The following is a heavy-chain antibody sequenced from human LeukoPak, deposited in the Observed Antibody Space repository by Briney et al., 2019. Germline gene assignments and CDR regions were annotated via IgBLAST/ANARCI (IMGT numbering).Heavy chain of an antibody. V-gene: IGHV4-34*01. D-gene: IGHD4-17*01. CDR1: GGSFSGYY. CDR3: ARSAPLTTVTPYLSGLYYYYYMDV. CDR2: INHSGST. J-gene: IGHJ6*03. Sequence: KPSETLSLTCAVYGGSFSGYYWSWIRQPPGKGLEWIGEINHSGSTNYNPSLKSRVTISVDTSKNQFSLKLSSVTAADTAVYYCARSAPLTTVTPYLSGLYYYYYMDVWGKGTTVTVSS.